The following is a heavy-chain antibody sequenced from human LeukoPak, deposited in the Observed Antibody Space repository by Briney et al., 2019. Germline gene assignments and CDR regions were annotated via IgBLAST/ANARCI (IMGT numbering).Heavy chain of an antibody. Sequence: ASVKVSCKASGGTFSSYAISWVRQAPGQGLEWMGKIIPIFTTPSYAQKFQGRVTITTDEYTRTAYMELSRLRFDDTAVYYCARAMATLADPPSTDYYYMDVWGKGTTVTVSS. J-gene: IGHJ6*03. D-gene: IGHD5-24*01. CDR3: ARAMATLADPPSTDYYYMDV. CDR2: IIPIFTTP. V-gene: IGHV1-69*05. CDR1: GGTFSSYA.